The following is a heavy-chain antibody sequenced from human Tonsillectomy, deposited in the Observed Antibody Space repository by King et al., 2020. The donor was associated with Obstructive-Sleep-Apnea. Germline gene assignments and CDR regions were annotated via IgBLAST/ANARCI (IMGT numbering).Heavy chain of an antibody. D-gene: IGHD2-2*01. V-gene: IGHV3-48*04. CDR1: GLTFSSYS. CDR3: ARDTYCSSTSCYPEEFDY. CDR2: ISISSSTR. J-gene: IGHJ4*02. Sequence: VQLVESGGGLVQPGGSLRLSCASSGLTFSSYSMNWVRQAPGKWLEWVSYISISSSTRYYSASVKGRFTISRDNAKNSLYLQSNSLRAEDTAVYYCARDTYCSSTSCYPEEFDYWGQGTLVTVSS.